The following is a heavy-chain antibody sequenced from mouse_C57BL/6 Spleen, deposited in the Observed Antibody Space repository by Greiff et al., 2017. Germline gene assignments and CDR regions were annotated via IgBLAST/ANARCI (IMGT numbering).Heavy chain of an antibody. CDR1: GFTFSSYG. D-gene: IGHD2-4*01. CDR3: ARQGDYGFAY. J-gene: IGHJ3*01. Sequence: EVKLQESGGDLVKPGGSLKLSCAASGFTFSSYGMSWVRQTPDKRLEWVATISSGGSYTYYPDSVKGRFTISRDNAKNTLYLQMSSLKSEDTAMYYCARQGDYGFAYWGQGTLVTVSA. CDR2: ISSGGSYT. V-gene: IGHV5-6*01.